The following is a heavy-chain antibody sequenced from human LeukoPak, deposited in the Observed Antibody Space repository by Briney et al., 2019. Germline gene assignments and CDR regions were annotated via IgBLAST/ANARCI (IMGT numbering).Heavy chain of an antibody. V-gene: IGHV4-59*01. CDR2: IYYSGST. Sequence: SETLSLTCTVSGGSISSYYWSWIRQPPGKGLEWIGYIYYSGSTNYNPSLKSRVTISVDTSKNQFSLKLSSVTAADTAVYYCARVASGSSSPQDYYYYYMDVWGKGTTVTVSS. CDR3: ARVASGSSSPQDYYYYYMDV. J-gene: IGHJ6*03. D-gene: IGHD6-6*01. CDR1: GGSISSYY.